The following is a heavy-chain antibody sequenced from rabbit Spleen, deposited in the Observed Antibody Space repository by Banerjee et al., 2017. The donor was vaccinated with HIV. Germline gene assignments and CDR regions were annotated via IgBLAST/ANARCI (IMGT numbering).Heavy chain of an antibody. Sequence: SLEGSGGGLVKPGASLKPTCTASGGSFRIRSYLCWVRQAPGKGLEWIACIDAGSSAFTYFATWAKGRFTISKTSSTTVTLQMTRLTAADTATYFCARDTSSSFSSYGMDLWGPGTLVTVS. V-gene: IGHV1S40*01. J-gene: IGHJ6*01. D-gene: IGHD1-1*01. CDR3: ARDTSSSFSSYGMDL. CDR2: IDAGSSAFT. CDR1: GGSFRIRSY.